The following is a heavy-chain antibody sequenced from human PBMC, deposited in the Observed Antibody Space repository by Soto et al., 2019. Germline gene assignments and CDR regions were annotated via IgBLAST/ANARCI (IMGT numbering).Heavy chain of an antibody. CDR3: ARAVAVPADFDY. Sequence: SVKVCSKASGYTFTGYSMHWVRQAPGQRLEWMGWINAGNGNTKYSQKFQGRVTITRDTSASTAYMELSSLRSEDTAVYYCARAVAVPADFDYWGQGTLVTVSS. D-gene: IGHD6-19*01. J-gene: IGHJ4*02. CDR1: GYTFTGYS. CDR2: INAGNGNT. V-gene: IGHV1-3*01.